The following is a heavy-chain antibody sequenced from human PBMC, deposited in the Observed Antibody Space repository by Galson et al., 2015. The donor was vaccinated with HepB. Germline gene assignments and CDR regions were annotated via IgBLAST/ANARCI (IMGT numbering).Heavy chain of an antibody. CDR1: GGTFSSYA. CDR2: IIPIFGTA. V-gene: IGHV1-69*13. Sequence: SVKVSCKASGGTFSSYAISWVRQAPGQGLEWMGGIIPIFGTANYAQKFQGRVTITADESTSTAYMELSSLRSEDTAVYYCARGRLRLSLLASFDIWGQGTMVTVSS. D-gene: IGHD6-25*01. CDR3: ARGRLRLSLLASFDI. J-gene: IGHJ3*02.